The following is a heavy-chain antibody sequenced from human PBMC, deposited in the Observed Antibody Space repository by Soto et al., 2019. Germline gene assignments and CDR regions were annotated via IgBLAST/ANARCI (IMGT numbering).Heavy chain of an antibody. CDR3: ATVRWELTHDAFDI. J-gene: IGHJ3*02. CDR1: GYTFTSYD. CDR2: INAGNGNT. V-gene: IGHV1-3*01. D-gene: IGHD1-26*01. Sequence: ASVKVSCKASGYTFTSYDMHWVRQAPGQRLEWMGWINAGNGNTKYSQKFQGRVTITRDTSASTAYVELSSLRSEDTAVYYCATVRWELTHDAFDIWGRGTMVTVSS.